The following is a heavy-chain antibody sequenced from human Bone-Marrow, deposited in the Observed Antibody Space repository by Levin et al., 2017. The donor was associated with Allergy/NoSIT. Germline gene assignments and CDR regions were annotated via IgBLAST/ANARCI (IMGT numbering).Heavy chain of an antibody. J-gene: IGHJ5*01. CDR3: ARSIGYSYGYWLDF. CDR1: GYDFTNFW. D-gene: IGHD5-18*01. Sequence: GESLKISCKASGYDFTNFWIGWVRQMPGKGLEWMGTVYPGDSDTRYRPSFQGQVTISVDKSISTAYLQWSSLKASDTAIYYCARSIGYSYGYWLDFWGQGTLVTVSS. V-gene: IGHV5-51*01. CDR2: VYPGDSDT.